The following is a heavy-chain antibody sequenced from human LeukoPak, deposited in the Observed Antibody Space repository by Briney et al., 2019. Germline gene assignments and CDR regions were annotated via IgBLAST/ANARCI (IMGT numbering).Heavy chain of an antibody. CDR2: LSTTGGNT. CDR3: AKGWDSGY. Sequence: GGSLRLSCAASGFTFSSYAMSWVRQAPGKGLEWVSTLSTTGGNTYYADPVKGRFTISRDNSKNTLYLQMNSLRAEDTAVYYCAKGWDSGYWGQGTLVTVSS. D-gene: IGHD1-26*01. J-gene: IGHJ4*02. V-gene: IGHV3-23*01. CDR1: GFTFSSYA.